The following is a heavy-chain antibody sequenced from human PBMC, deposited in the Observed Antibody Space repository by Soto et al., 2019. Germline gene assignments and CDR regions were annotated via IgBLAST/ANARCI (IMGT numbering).Heavy chain of an antibody. D-gene: IGHD6-19*01. Sequence: EVQLVESGGGLVQPGGSLRLSCAASGFTFSVYWMHWVRQAPGKGPVWVSRINSDGSITTYADSVKGRFTISRDNAKNTLYLQMHSLTAEDTAVYFCVGVKMTEAGQWDYYGMDVWGQGTTVTVSS. J-gene: IGHJ6*02. CDR2: INSDGSIT. CDR1: GFTFSVYW. V-gene: IGHV3-74*01. CDR3: VGVKMTEAGQWDYYGMDV.